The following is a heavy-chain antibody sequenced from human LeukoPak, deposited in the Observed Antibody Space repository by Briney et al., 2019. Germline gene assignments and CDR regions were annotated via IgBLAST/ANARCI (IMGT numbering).Heavy chain of an antibody. CDR2: INHSGST. V-gene: IGHV4-34*01. D-gene: IGHD5-18*01. J-gene: IGHJ5*02. Sequence: GSLRLSCAASGFTFDDYGMSWIRQPPGKGLEWIGEINHSGSTNYNPSLKSRVTISVDTSKNQFSLKLSSVTAADTAVYYCARYGRGRGYSYGSGPLDPWGQGTLVTVSS. CDR1: GFTFDDYG. CDR3: ARYGRGRGYSYGSGPLDP.